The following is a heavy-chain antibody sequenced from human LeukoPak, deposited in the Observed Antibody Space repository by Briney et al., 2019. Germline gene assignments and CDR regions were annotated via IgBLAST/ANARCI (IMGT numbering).Heavy chain of an antibody. CDR3: AKSVRLGELSLSPY. CDR2: ISGSGGST. CDR1: GFTFSSYA. J-gene: IGHJ4*02. Sequence: PGGSPRLSCAASGFTFSSYAMSWVRQAPGKGLEWVSAISGSGGSTYYADSVKGRFTISRDNSKNTLYLQMNSLRAEDTAVYYCAKSVRLGELSLSPYWGQGTLVTVSS. V-gene: IGHV3-23*01. D-gene: IGHD3-16*02.